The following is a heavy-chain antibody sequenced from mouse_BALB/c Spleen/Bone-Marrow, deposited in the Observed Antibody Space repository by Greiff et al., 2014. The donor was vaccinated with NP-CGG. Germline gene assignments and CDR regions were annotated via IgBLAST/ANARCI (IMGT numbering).Heavy chain of an antibody. CDR1: GYAFTNYL. J-gene: IGHJ3*01. CDR3: ARDRLAWFAY. CDR2: INPGSGGS. V-gene: IGHV1-54*01. D-gene: IGHD2-14*01. Sequence: QVQLQQPGAELVRPGTSVKVSCKASGYAFTNYLIEWVKQRPGQGLEWIGVINPGSGGSNYNEKFKGKATLTADKSSSTAYMQLSSLTSDDSSVYFCARDRLAWFAYWGQGTLSLSLQ.